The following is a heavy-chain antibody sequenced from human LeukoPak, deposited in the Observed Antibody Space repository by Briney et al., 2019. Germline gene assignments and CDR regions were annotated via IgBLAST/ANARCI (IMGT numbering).Heavy chain of an antibody. CDR3: ARDRGYSGYDYDY. Sequence: GGSLRLSCAASAFSVGSNYMTWVRQAPGKGLEWVSLIYSGGSTYYADSVKGRLTISRDNSKNTLYLQMNSLRAEDTAVYYCARDRGYSGYDYDYWGQGTLVTVSS. CDR2: IYSGGST. CDR1: AFSVGSNY. J-gene: IGHJ4*02. D-gene: IGHD5-12*01. V-gene: IGHV3-66*01.